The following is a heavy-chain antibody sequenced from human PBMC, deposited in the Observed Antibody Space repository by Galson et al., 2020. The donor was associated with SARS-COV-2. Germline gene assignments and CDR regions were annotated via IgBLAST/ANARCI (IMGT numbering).Heavy chain of an antibody. Sequence: KSSETLSLTCTVSGDSISSPNFCGDWIRQPPGKGLEWIGSLCYSGNTYYNTSLKSRVTISGDTSKNQFSLRLSSVTATDAAIYYCARRRGFKDDFDFWGQGTLVTVSS. D-gene: IGHD3-10*01. CDR3: ARRRGFKDDFDF. J-gene: IGHJ4*02. CDR1: GDSISSPNFC. V-gene: IGHV4-39*01. CDR2: LCYSGNT.